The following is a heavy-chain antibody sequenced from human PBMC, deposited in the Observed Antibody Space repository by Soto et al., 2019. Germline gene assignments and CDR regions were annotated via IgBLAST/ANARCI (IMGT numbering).Heavy chain of an antibody. CDR1: GGSVSSGRYY. J-gene: IGHJ5*02. V-gene: IGHV4-61*01. CDR2: IYYSGST. Sequence: SETLSLTCTVSGGSVSSGRYYWSWIRQPPGKGLEWIGYIYYSGSTNYNPSLKSRVTISVDTSKNQFSLKLSSVNAADTAVYYCARDPRPGYCSGGSCNNWFDPWGQGTLVTVSS. D-gene: IGHD2-15*01. CDR3: ARDPRPGYCSGGSCNNWFDP.